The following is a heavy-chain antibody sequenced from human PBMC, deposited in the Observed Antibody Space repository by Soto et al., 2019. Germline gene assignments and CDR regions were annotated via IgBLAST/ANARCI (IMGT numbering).Heavy chain of an antibody. CDR1: GDSIKTETW. CDR3: ARGELLRLYYYGMDV. D-gene: IGHD1-26*01. Sequence: SETLSLTCAVSGDSIKTETWWSWLRQLPGTGLEWIGEIKHTGDANANPALRSRVSMSVDRTKNQFFLNLRSVSAADTAVYYCARGELLRLYYYGMDVWGQGTTVTVSS. CDR2: IKHTGDA. V-gene: IGHV4-4*02. J-gene: IGHJ6*02.